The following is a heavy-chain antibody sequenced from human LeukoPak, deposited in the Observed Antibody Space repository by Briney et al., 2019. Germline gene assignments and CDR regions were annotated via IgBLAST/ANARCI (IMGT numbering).Heavy chain of an antibody. CDR1: GFTFSSYA. CDR2: ISYDGSNK. V-gene: IGHV3-30-3*01. Sequence: GRSLRLSCAASGFTFSSYAMHWVCQAPGKGLEWVAVISYDGSNKYYADSVKGRFTISRDNSKNTLYLQMNSLRAEDTAVYYCARDTYYDFWSGYLSNSEHAFDIWGQGTMVTVSS. J-gene: IGHJ3*02. CDR3: ARDTYYDFWSGYLSNSEHAFDI. D-gene: IGHD3-3*01.